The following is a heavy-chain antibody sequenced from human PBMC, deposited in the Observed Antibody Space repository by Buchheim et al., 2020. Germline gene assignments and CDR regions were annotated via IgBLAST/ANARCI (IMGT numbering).Heavy chain of an antibody. D-gene: IGHD2-2*01. J-gene: IGHJ4*02. CDR2: ISSSGSTI. CDR1: GFTFSSYE. Sequence: EVLLVESGGGLVQPGGSLRLSCVASGFTFSSYEMNWVRQAPGKGLEWVSYISSSGSTIYYADSVKGRFTISRDNAKNSPYLQMNSLRAEDTAVYYCATGADIVVVPAARVVGYWGQGTL. V-gene: IGHV3-48*03. CDR3: ATGADIVVVPAARVVGY.